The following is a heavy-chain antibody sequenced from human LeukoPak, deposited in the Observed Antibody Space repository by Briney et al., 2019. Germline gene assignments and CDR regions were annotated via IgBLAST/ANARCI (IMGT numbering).Heavy chain of an antibody. D-gene: IGHD6-13*01. Sequence: ASVTVSCKASGYTYTTDGISWVRQAPGQRLEWMGWIDSYSGKTNYAQKFQGRVTMTSDTSTSTAYMELRSLRSDDTAVYYCARDRGIAEADSFDPWGQGTLVTVSS. V-gene: IGHV1-18*01. J-gene: IGHJ5*02. CDR1: GYTYTTDG. CDR2: IDSYSGKT. CDR3: ARDRGIAEADSFDP.